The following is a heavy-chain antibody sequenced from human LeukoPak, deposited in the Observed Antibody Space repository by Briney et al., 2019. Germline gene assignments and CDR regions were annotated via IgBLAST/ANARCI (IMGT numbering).Heavy chain of an antibody. Sequence: SETLSLTCTVSGGSISSSSYYWGWIRQPPGKGLEWIGSIYYSGSTYYNPSLKSRVTISVDTSKNQFSLKLSSVTAADTAVYYCGGITIFGVVPRYFDYWGQGTLVTVSS. CDR3: GGITIFGVVPRYFDY. D-gene: IGHD3-3*01. V-gene: IGHV4-39*07. CDR1: GGSISSSSYY. CDR2: IYYSGST. J-gene: IGHJ4*02.